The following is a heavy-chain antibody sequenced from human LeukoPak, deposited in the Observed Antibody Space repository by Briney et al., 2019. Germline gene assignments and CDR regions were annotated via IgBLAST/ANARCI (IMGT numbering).Heavy chain of an antibody. D-gene: IGHD3-3*02. CDR3: ARDPPIYQGISSYYYGMDV. J-gene: IGHJ6*02. Sequence: SETLSLTCTVSGVSISSYYWSWIRQPAGKGLEWIGRIYTSGSTNYNPSLKSRVTMSVDTSKNQFSLKLSSVTAADTAVYYCARDPPIYQGISSYYYGMDVWGQGTTVTVSS. CDR1: GVSISSYY. V-gene: IGHV4-4*07. CDR2: IYTSGST.